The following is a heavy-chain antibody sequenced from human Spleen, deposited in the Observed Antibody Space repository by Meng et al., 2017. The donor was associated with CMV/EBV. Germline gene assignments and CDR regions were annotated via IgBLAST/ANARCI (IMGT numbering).Heavy chain of an antibody. J-gene: IGHJ4*02. CDR2: ISAYNGNT. CDR1: GYTFTSYG. Sequence: QAQPVQSGAEVKKPGASVKVSCKASGYTFTSYGISWVRQAPGQGLEWMGWISAYNGNTNYAQKLQGRGTMTTDTATSTAYMELRSLRSDDTAVYYCAASGAVAGALDYWGQGTLVTVSS. V-gene: IGHV1-18*01. CDR3: AASGAVAGALDY. D-gene: IGHD6-19*01.